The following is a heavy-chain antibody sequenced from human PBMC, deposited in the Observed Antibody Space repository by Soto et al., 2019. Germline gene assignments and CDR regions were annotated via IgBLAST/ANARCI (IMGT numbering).Heavy chain of an antibody. CDR2: ISGSGGST. D-gene: IGHD3-10*01. Sequence: GVSLRLSCAASGFTFSSYAMSWVRQAPGKGLEWVSAISGSGGSTYYADSVKGRFTISRDNSKNTLYLQMNSLRAEDTAVYYCAKSGAAYYYYFMDVWGKGTTVTVSS. J-gene: IGHJ6*03. CDR3: AKSGAAYYYYFMDV. CDR1: GFTFSSYA. V-gene: IGHV3-23*01.